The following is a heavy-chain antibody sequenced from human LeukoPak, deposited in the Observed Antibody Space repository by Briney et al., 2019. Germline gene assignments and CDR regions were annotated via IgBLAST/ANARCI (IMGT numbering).Heavy chain of an antibody. CDR3: EKRETYYYDSSGYWLDY. D-gene: IGHD3-22*01. Sequence: PGGSLRLSCAASGFTFSSYAMSGWSQAPGKGLEGGSGISGSGGSTYYAESVKRRVTISRDKSKNTLYLQMNSLRAEDTAVSYCEKRETYYYDSSGYWLDYWGQGTLVTVSS. J-gene: IGHJ4*02. CDR1: GFTFSSYA. CDR2: ISGSGGST. V-gene: IGHV3-23*01.